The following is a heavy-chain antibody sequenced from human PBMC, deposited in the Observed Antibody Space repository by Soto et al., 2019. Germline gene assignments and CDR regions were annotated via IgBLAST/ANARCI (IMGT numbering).Heavy chain of an antibody. CDR1: GDTVSSTSAA. D-gene: IGHD5-12*01. CDR2: TYYRSKWYN. CDR3: ARDSSGYGPFDY. Sequence: SQTLSLTCVISGDTVSSTSAAWTWMRQSPSRGLEWVGRTYYRSKWYNDYAVPVKGRIIINSDTSKNQFSLQLNSVTPDDTAVYYCARDSSGYGPFDYWGRGTLVTVSS. V-gene: IGHV6-1*01. J-gene: IGHJ4*02.